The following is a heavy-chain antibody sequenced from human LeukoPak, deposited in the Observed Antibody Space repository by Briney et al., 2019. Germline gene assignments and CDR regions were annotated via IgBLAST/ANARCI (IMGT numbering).Heavy chain of an antibody. CDR1: GFTFSSYW. CDR2: IKQDGSEK. V-gene: IGHV3-7*01. Sequence: GGSLRLSCAASGFTFSSYWMSWVRQAPGKGLEGVANIKQDGSEKYYVDSVKGRFTISRDNAKNSLYLQMNSLRAEDTAVYYCARVHTAMPGISDYWGQGTLVTVSS. J-gene: IGHJ4*02. CDR3: ARVHTAMPGISDY. D-gene: IGHD5-18*01.